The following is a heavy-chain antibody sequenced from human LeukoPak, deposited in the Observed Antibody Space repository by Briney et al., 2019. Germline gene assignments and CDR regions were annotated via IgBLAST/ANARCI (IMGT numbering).Heavy chain of an antibody. CDR1: GFTFSNSA. Sequence: PGGSLRLSCAASGFTFSNSAMSWVSQAPGKGLEWVSTISGTGGSTYFADSVKGRFSISRDNSENTLYLQMNSLRADDTAVYYCAHRYGDYWGQGTRVTVSS. J-gene: IGHJ1*01. D-gene: IGHD4-17*01. CDR2: ISGTGGST. CDR3: AHRYGDY. V-gene: IGHV3-23*01.